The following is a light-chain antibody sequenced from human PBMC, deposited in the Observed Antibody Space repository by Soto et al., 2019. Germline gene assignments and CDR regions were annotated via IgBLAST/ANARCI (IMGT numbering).Light chain of an antibody. V-gene: IGKV3-15*01. CDR2: GAS. Sequence: EIVMTQSPATLSVSPGERVTLSCRASQSMSSNLAWYQQKPGQAPRLLIYGASTRATGIPDRFSGSGSGTEFTLTISSLRSEDFAVYYCQQYNNWPGWAFGQGTKVEIK. CDR3: QQYNNWPGWA. CDR1: QSMSSN. J-gene: IGKJ1*01.